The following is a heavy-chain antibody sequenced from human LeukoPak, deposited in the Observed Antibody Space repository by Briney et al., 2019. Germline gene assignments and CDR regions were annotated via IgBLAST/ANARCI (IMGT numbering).Heavy chain of an antibody. CDR3: ARADFIDAGPYLIGP. CDR2: INTKSGRT. J-gene: IGHJ5*02. V-gene: IGHV1-2*02. D-gene: IGHD3-3*01. Sequence: ASVTVSCKTSGYSLTDYYIHWVRQAPGQGLEWMGWINTKSGRTSSARKFQGRVTMTRDPSITTVYMDMAWLTSDDTAIYFCARADFIDAGPYLIGPWGQGTLVTVSS. CDR1: GYSLTDYY.